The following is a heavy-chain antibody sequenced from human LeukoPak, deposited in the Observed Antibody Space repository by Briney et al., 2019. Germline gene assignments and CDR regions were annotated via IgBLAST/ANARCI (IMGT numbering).Heavy chain of an antibody. J-gene: IGHJ4*02. CDR1: GFTFDDYG. CDR2: INWNGGST. V-gene: IGHV3-20*01. D-gene: IGHD5-12*01. CDR3: ARALSGYGGGYYFDY. Sequence: PGGSLRLSCAASGFTFDDYGMSWARQAPGKGREGVSGINWNGGSTGYADSVKGRFTISRDNGKNSLYLQMNSLRADDTALYHCARALSGYGGGYYFDYWGQGTLVTVSS.